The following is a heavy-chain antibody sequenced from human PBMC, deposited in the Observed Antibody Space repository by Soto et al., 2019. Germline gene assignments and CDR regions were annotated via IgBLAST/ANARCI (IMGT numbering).Heavy chain of an antibody. D-gene: IGHD2-15*01. CDR3: ATVLKGYCSGGSCSSRYFFDY. CDR2: IYYSGRA. CDR1: SGSISSGDHY. V-gene: IGHV4-30-4*01. Sequence: QVQLQESGPGLVKPSQTLSLTCTVSSGSISSGDHYWSWVRQPPGKGLEWIGYIYYSGRAYYNPSLRRLVTISVDTSKNQPSLELSSVTAADTAVYYCATVLKGYCSGGSCSSRYFFDYWGQGTLVTVSS. J-gene: IGHJ4*02.